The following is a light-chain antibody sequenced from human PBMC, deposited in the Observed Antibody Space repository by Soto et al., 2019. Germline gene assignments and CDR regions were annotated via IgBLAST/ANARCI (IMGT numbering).Light chain of an antibody. V-gene: IGKV3-15*01. CDR1: QSVGSS. CDR3: QHHFNWPPFA. Sequence: IVMTQSPATLTVSPGDRATLSCRASQSVGSSLAWYQQKPGQAPRLLIYHASTRATAVPARFSGSGSGTEFTLTIISLQSEDIAVYYCQHHFNWPPFAFGPGTKLEI. J-gene: IGKJ2*01. CDR2: HAS.